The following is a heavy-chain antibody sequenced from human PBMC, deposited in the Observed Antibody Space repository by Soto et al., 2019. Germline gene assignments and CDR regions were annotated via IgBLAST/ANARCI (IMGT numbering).Heavy chain of an antibody. CDR2: ISGSGGST. Sequence: GGSLRLSCAASGFTFSSYAMSWVRQAPGKGLEWVSAISGSGGSTYYADSVKGRFTISRDNSKNTLYLQMNSLRAEDTAVYYCAKLVYSSSWYVGNWFDPWGQGTLVTVSS. CDR3: AKLVYSSSWYVGNWFDP. D-gene: IGHD6-13*01. V-gene: IGHV3-23*01. CDR1: GFTFSSYA. J-gene: IGHJ5*02.